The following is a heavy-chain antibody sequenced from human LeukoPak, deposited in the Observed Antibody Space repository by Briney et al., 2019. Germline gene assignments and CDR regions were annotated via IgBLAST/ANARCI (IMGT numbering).Heavy chain of an antibody. V-gene: IGHV3-30*04. CDR3: AKDPRRWLQLGSNWFDP. D-gene: IGHD5-24*01. CDR2: ISYDGSNK. Sequence: PGGSLRLSCAASGFTFSSYAMHWVRQAPGKGLEWVAVISYDGSNKYYADSVKGRFTISRDNSKNTLYLQMNSLRAEDTAVYYCAKDPRRWLQLGSNWFDPWGQGTLVTVSS. J-gene: IGHJ5*02. CDR1: GFTFSSYA.